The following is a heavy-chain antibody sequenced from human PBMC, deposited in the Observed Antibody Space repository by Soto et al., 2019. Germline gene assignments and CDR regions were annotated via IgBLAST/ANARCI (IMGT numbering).Heavy chain of an antibody. CDR2: IYHSGST. Sequence: SETLSLTCAVSGGSISSSNWWSWVRQPPGKGLEWIGEIYHSGSTNYNPSLKSRVTISVDKSKNQFSLKLSSVTAADTAVYYCARGDTQPAMSYYYYYGMDVWGQGTTVTVSS. J-gene: IGHJ6*02. V-gene: IGHV4-4*02. CDR1: GGSISSSNW. CDR3: ARGDTQPAMSYYYYYGMDV. D-gene: IGHD5-18*01.